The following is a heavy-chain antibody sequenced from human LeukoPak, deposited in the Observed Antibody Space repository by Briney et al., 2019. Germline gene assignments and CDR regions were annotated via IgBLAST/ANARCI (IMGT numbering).Heavy chain of an antibody. J-gene: IGHJ4*02. Sequence: WGSLRLSCAASGFTFSSFWMHWVRQVPGKGRVWVARINPGGSSITYADSVKGRFTISRDNAKNTLYLQMDSLRAEDTGVYYCARSNQADDYWGQGTLVTVSS. V-gene: IGHV3-74*01. CDR2: INPGGSSI. CDR3: ARSNQADDY. D-gene: IGHD1-14*01. CDR1: GFTFSSFW.